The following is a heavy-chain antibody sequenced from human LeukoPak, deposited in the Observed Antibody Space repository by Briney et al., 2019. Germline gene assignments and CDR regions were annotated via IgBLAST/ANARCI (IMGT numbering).Heavy chain of an antibody. V-gene: IGHV3-23*01. CDR3: ARASITMARGELVFYFDY. D-gene: IGHD3-10*01. Sequence: PGGSLRLSCTASGFTLSSYEMTWIRQAPGKGLEWVSSIDYSGDTTYYADSVKGRFTISRDNSKNTLYLQINSLRAEDTAVYYCARASITMARGELVFYFDYWGQGTLVIVSS. J-gene: IGHJ4*02. CDR1: GFTLSSYE. CDR2: IDYSGDTT.